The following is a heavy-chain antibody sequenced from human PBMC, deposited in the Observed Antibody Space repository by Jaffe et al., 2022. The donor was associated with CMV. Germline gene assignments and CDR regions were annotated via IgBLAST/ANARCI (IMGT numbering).Heavy chain of an antibody. CDR2: ISWNSGSI. CDR1: GFTFDDYA. CDR3: AKDIYDSSNYYFDY. J-gene: IGHJ4*02. D-gene: IGHD3-22*01. V-gene: IGHV3-9*01. Sequence: EVQLVESGGGLVQPGRSLRLSCAASGFTFDDYAMHWVRQAPGKGLEWVSGISWNSGSIGYADSVKGRFTISRDNAKNSLYLQMNSLRAEDTALYYCAKDIYDSSNYYFDYWGQGTLVTVSS.